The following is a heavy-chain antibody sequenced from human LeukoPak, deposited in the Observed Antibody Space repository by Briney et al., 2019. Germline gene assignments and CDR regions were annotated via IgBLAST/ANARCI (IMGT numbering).Heavy chain of an antibody. CDR2: INPSGGST. Sequence: ASVKVSCKASGYTFTSYYMHWVPQAPGQGLEWMGIINPSGGSTSYAQKFQGRVTMTRDMSTSTVYMELSSLRSEDTAVYYCARRVPAAGGGHYFDYWGQGTLVTVSS. CDR3: ARRVPAAGGGHYFDY. CDR1: GYTFTSYY. D-gene: IGHD2-2*01. J-gene: IGHJ4*02. V-gene: IGHV1-46*01.